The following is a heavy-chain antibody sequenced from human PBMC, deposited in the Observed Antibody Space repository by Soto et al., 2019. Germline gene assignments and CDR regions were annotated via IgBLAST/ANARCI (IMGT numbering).Heavy chain of an antibody. CDR3: ARELDGIDV. J-gene: IGHJ6*02. CDR1: GLTFSDYY. Sequence: QVQLVESGGGLVKPGGSLRLSCAASGLTFSDYYMSWIRQAPGQGLEWVSYITHRGDYTKYADSVQGRFTISRDNAKNSLYLQINSRSAEDTAGYYCARELDGIDVWVQRTTVIVS. V-gene: IGHV3-11*05. CDR2: ITHRGDYT.